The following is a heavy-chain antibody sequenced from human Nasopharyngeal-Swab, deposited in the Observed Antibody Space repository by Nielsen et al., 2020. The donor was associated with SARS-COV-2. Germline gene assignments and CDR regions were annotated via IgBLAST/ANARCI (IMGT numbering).Heavy chain of an antibody. CDR3: ARLTGPLGVFDY. D-gene: IGHD7-27*01. Sequence: GESLKISCAASGFTFSSYGMHWVRQAPGKGLEWVAVIWYDGSNKYYADSVKGRFTISRDNAKNSLYLQMNSLRAEDTAVYYCARLTGPLGVFDYWGQGTLVTVSS. CDR1: GFTFSSYG. CDR2: IWYDGSNK. J-gene: IGHJ4*02. V-gene: IGHV3-33*01.